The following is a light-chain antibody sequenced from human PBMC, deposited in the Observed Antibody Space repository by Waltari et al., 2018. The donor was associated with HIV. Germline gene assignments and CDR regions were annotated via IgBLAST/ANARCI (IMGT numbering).Light chain of an antibody. J-gene: IGLJ2*01. CDR2: DNN. CDR3: AAWDDSLNGL. Sequence: SVLTQPPSASGTPGQRVNISCSGRRSNIGSNPVSWYKQLPGAAPKLLICDNNQRPSGVPDRFSGSKSGTSASLAISGLQSEDEGDYYCAAWDDSLNGLFGGGTKLTV. CDR1: RSNIGSNP. V-gene: IGLV1-44*01.